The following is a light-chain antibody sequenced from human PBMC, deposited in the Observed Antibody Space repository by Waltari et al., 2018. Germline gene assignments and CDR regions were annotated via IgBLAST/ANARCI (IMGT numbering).Light chain of an antibody. CDR1: QSVSTY. V-gene: IGKV3-20*01. CDR2: GAS. J-gene: IGKJ4*01. Sequence: EIVLTQFPGTLSLSPGESATLSCRASQSVSTYLAWYQQKPGQAPSLLIHGASSRATGIPDRFSGGGSGTDFTLTISRLEPEDFAVYYCQHYGSSLSTFGGGTKVEIK. CDR3: QHYGSSLST.